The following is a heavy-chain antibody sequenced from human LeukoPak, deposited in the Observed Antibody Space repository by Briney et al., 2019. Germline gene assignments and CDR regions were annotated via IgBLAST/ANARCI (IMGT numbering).Heavy chain of an antibody. CDR1: GYTFTGYY. CDR2: INPNSGGT. Sequence: ASVKVSCKASGYTFTGYYMHWVRQAPGQGLEWMGWINPNSGGTNYAQRFQGRVTMTRDTSISTAYMELSRLRSDDTAVYYCARDTRDTVTNYYYYYMDVWGKGTTVTASS. V-gene: IGHV1-2*02. CDR3: ARDTRDTVTNYYYYYMDV. D-gene: IGHD4-17*01. J-gene: IGHJ6*03.